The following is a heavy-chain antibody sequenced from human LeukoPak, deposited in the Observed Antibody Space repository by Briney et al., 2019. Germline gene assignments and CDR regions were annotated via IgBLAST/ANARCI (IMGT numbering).Heavy chain of an antibody. CDR1: GYMFTDYY. CDR3: ATPLKGVGGRDY. J-gene: IGHJ4*02. V-gene: IGHV1-2*02. Sequence: GASVKVSCKASGYMFTDYYIHWVRRAPGQGLEWMGWMNPDNGDTNYARKFQGRVTMTRDTSITTAYMELSSLRSDDTAVYYCATPLKGVGGRDYWGQGTLVTVSS. CDR2: MNPDNGDT. D-gene: IGHD1-26*01.